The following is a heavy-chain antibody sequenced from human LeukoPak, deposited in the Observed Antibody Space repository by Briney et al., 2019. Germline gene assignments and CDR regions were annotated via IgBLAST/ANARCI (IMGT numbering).Heavy chain of an antibody. CDR3: ARTSPYYDILTGLNWFDP. CDR1: GYSFTSYW. D-gene: IGHD3-9*01. V-gene: IGHV5-51*01. J-gene: IGHJ5*02. Sequence: GESLKISCKGSGYSFTSYWIGWVRQMPEKGLEWMGIIYPGDSDTRYSPSFQGQVTISADKSISTAYLQWSSLKASDTAMYYCARTSPYYDILTGLNWFDPWGQGTLVTVSS. CDR2: IYPGDSDT.